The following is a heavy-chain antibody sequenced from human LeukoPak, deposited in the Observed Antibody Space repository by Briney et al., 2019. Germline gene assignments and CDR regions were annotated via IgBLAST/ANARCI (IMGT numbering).Heavy chain of an antibody. CDR1: GFTFSNAW. Sequence: NAGGSLRLSCAASGFTFSNAWMSWVRQAPGKGLEWVGRIKSKTDGGTTDYAAPVKGRFTIPRDDSKNTLYLQMNSLKTEDTAVYYCTTGTSPQDRRKYSSSWYDWYYWGQGTLVTVSS. J-gene: IGHJ4*02. CDR2: IKSKTDGGTT. CDR3: TTGTSPQDRRKYSSSWYDWYY. V-gene: IGHV3-15*01. D-gene: IGHD6-13*01.